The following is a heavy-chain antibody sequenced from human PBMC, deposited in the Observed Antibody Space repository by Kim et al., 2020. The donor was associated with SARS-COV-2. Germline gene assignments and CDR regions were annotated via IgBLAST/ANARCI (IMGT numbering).Heavy chain of an antibody. CDR3: AIVASKLRFLNFEY. D-gene: IGHD3-3*01. J-gene: IGHJ4*02. Sequence: YADSVKGRFTISRANSKTTLYLQLNSLRAEDTAVYYCAIVASKLRFLNFEYWGQGTLVTVSP. V-gene: IGHV3-23*01.